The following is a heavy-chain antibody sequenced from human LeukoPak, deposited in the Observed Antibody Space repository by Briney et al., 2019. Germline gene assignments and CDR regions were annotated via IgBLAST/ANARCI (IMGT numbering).Heavy chain of an antibody. Sequence: PGGSLRLSCAASGFTFSSYAMSWVRQAPGKGLEWVSAISGSGGSTYYADSVKGRFTISRDNSKNTLYLQMNSLRAEDTAVYYCAKSPEPYDILPGYYYYGMDVWGKGTTVTVSS. CDR1: GFTFSSYA. D-gene: IGHD3-9*01. CDR2: ISGSGGST. CDR3: AKSPEPYDILPGYYYYGMDV. J-gene: IGHJ6*04. V-gene: IGHV3-23*01.